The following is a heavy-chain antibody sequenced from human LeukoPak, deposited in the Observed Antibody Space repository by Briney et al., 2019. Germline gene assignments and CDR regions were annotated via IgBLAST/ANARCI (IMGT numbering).Heavy chain of an antibody. D-gene: IGHD1-26*01. V-gene: IGHV3-21*01. CDR2: ISSSSSYI. CDR3: ARGGVGATTLTVDY. J-gene: IGHJ4*02. CDR1: GFTFSSYS. Sequence: GGSLRLSCAASGFTFSSYSMNWVRQAPGKGLEWASSISSSSSYIYYADSVKGRFTISRDNAKNSLYLQMNSLRAEDTAVYYCARGGVGATTLTVDYWGQGTLVTVSS.